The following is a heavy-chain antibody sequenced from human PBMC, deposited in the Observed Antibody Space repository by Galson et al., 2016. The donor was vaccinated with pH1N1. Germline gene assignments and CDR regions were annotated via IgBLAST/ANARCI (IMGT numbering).Heavy chain of an antibody. CDR2: IDPDDVEK. V-gene: IGHV1-69-2*01. D-gene: IGHD3-22*01. CDR3: AISSSISMVLVVISNDAFDI. CDR1: GYTLTDYY. Sequence: VKVSCKASGYTLTDYYIHWVQLAPGKGLQWMGVIDPDDVEKIYDERFRGRVTITADTSADPAYMKLSSLTSEETAVYYCAISSSISMVLVVISNDAFDIWGQGTMVTVSS. J-gene: IGHJ3*02.